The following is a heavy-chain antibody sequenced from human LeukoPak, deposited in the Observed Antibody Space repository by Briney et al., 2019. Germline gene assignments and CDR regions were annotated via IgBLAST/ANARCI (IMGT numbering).Heavy chain of an antibody. D-gene: IGHD3-9*01. CDR1: GGSISSYY. Sequence: SETLSLTCSVSGGSISSYYWSWIRQPAGKGLEWIGRVHRSGDTNYNPSLKSRLTMSVETSKNQISLRLRSVSAADTAVYYCARDDFEYSVHYGMDVWGRGTTVTVSS. J-gene: IGHJ6*02. CDR3: ARDDFEYSVHYGMDV. CDR2: VHRSGDT. V-gene: IGHV4-4*07.